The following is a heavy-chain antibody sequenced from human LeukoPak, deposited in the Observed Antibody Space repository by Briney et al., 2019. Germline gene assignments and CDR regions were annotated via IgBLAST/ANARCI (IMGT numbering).Heavy chain of an antibody. Sequence: GGSLRLSSAASGFTFSSYAMSWVRQAPGKGLEWVSAISGSGGSTYYADPVKGRFTISTDTAKNSLYLQMNSLRAEDTAVYYCARLYDGSAYHADHFDYWGQGTLVTVSS. CDR3: ARLYDGSAYHADHFDY. CDR2: ISGSGGST. D-gene: IGHD3-22*01. J-gene: IGHJ4*02. CDR1: GFTFSSYA. V-gene: IGHV3-23*01.